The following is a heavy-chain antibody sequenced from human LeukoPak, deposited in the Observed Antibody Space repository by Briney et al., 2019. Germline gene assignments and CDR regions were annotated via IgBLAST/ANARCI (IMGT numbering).Heavy chain of an antibody. J-gene: IGHJ4*02. V-gene: IGHV3-74*01. CDR2: INSDGSTT. CDR1: GFTFSSYW. D-gene: IGHD6-13*01. CDR3: ARDGDIAAVDY. Sequence: GGSLRLFCAASGFTFSSYWMHWVRQAPGKGLVWVSRINSDGSTTYYADSVKGRFTISRDNAKNTLYLHTNSVRAEDTAVYYCARDGDIAAVDYWGQGTLVTVSS.